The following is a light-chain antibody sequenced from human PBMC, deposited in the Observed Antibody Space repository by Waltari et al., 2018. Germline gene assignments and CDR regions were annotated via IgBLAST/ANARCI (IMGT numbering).Light chain of an antibody. CDR3: AAWDNNLNAYV. CDR1: KNNVGNQG. V-gene: IGLV10-54*04. Sequence: QAGLTQPPSVSKALKQTATLTCIGNKNNVGNQGVVWLQQRQGHPPKLLSSRTNNRPSGISERFSTSRSRNTASLTISGLQAEDEGDYYCAAWDNNLNAYVFGPGTKVTVL. J-gene: IGLJ1*01. CDR2: RTN.